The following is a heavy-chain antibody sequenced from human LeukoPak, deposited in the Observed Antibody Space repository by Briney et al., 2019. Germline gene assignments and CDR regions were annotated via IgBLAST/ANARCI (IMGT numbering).Heavy chain of an antibody. Sequence: SETLSLTCAVYGGSFSGYYWSWIRQPPGKGLEWIGEINHSGSTNYNPSLKSRVPISVDTSKNQFSLKLSSVTAADTAVYYCARGHFVAARPKLPYDYWGQGTLVTVSS. D-gene: IGHD6-6*01. CDR3: ARGHFVAARPKLPYDY. J-gene: IGHJ4*02. CDR2: INHSGST. CDR1: GGSFSGYY. V-gene: IGHV4-34*01.